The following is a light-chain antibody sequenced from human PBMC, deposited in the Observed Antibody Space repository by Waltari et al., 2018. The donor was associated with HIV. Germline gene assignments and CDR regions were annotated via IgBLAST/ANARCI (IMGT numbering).Light chain of an antibody. CDR3: SSYTSSNTLV. CDR2: EVS. J-gene: IGLJ2*01. Sequence: QSALTQPASVSGSPGQSITISCTGSNTDVGGYNYVSWYQQHPGKAPKLMIYEVSNRPSGVSNLFSGSKSGNTASLTISGLQTEDEADYYCSSYTSSNTLVFGGGTKLTVL. CDR1: NTDVGGYNY. V-gene: IGLV2-14*01.